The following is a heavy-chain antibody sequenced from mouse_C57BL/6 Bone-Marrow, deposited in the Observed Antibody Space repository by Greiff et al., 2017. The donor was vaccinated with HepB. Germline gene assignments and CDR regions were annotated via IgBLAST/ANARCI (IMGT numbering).Heavy chain of an antibody. CDR2: IDPNSGGT. V-gene: IGHV1-72*01. CDR1: GYTFTSYW. Sequence: QVQLQQPGAELVKPGASVKLSCKASGYTFTSYWMHWVKQRPGRGLEWIGRIDPNSGGTKYNEKFKSKATLTVDKPSSTAYMQLSSLTSEDSAVYYCARGEGEFITTVVATGPFDYWGQGTTLTVSS. D-gene: IGHD1-1*01. J-gene: IGHJ2*01. CDR3: ARGEGEFITTVVATGPFDY.